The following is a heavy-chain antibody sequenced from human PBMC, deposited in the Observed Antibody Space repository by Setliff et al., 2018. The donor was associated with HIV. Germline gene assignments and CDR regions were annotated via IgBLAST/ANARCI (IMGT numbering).Heavy chain of an antibody. CDR1: GGSISSSSYY. CDR3: AKTIGRYFDIFDN. J-gene: IGHJ4*02. V-gene: IGHV4-39*01. CDR2: IYYSGST. Sequence: PSETLSLTCTVSGGSISSSSYYWGWIRQPPGEGLEWIGSIYYSGSTYYNPSLKSRVTISVDTSKNQFSLKLSSVTAADTAVYYCAKTIGRYFDIFDNWGQGTLVTVSS. D-gene: IGHD3-9*01.